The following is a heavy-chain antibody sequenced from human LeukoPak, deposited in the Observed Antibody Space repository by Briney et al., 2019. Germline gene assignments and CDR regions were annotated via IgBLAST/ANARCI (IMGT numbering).Heavy chain of an antibody. J-gene: IGHJ4*02. CDR3: ARAGYYDILTGYSDY. Sequence: GGSLRLSCAASGFTFSSYAMHWVRQAPGKGLEWVAVISYDGSNKYYADSVKGRFTISRDNAKNSLYLQMNSLRAEDTAVYYCARAGYYDILTGYSDYWGQGTLVTVSS. CDR1: GFTFSSYA. CDR2: ISYDGSNK. V-gene: IGHV3-30-3*01. D-gene: IGHD3-9*01.